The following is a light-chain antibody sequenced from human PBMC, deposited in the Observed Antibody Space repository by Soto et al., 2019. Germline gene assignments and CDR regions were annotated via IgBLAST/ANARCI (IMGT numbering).Light chain of an antibody. CDR3: QQYNNWPSIT. CDR2: GTS. CDR1: QSVGSN. V-gene: IGKV3-15*01. Sequence: EIVMTQSPATLSVSPGERANLSCRASQSVGSNLAWYQQKPGQAPRLLIYGTSTRATGIPARFSGSGSGTEFTLTISSLQSEDFAVYYCQQYNNWPSITFGQGTRLEIK. J-gene: IGKJ5*01.